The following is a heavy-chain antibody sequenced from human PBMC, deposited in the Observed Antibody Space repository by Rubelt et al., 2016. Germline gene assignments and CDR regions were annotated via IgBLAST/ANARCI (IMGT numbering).Heavy chain of an antibody. CDR2: IWYDGSNK. J-gene: IGHJ4*02. D-gene: IGHD3-9*01. CDR3: IRHFDTIDY. CDR1: GFTFSTSA. V-gene: IGHV3-33*08. Sequence: VHLLDSGGGLVQPGGSLRLSCAASGFTFSTSAMTWVRQAPGKGLEWVAVIWYDGSNKYYTDSVKGRFTISRDNSKNTLYLQMNSLRAEDTAVYYCIRHFDTIDYWGQGTLVTVSS.